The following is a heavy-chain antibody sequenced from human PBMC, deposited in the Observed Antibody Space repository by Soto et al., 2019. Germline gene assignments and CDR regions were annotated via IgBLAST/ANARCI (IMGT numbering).Heavy chain of an antibody. D-gene: IGHD1-26*01. Sequence: SETLSLTCTVSGGSISSSSYYWGWIRQSPEKGLEWIGYIFNSGSTAYNTYLKSRVTISADRSKNQFSLKLSSVTAADTAVYYCAGDIRSGSYRFDYWGQGTLVTVSS. J-gene: IGHJ4*02. CDR1: GGSISSSSYY. CDR2: IFNSGST. CDR3: AGDIRSGSYRFDY. V-gene: IGHV4-61*05.